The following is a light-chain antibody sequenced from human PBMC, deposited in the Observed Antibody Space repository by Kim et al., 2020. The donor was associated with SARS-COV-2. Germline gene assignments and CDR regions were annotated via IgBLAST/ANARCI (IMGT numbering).Light chain of an antibody. V-gene: IGLV3-19*01. CDR1: NLRTYY. CDR2: AKN. CDR3: KSRDSSGNLLV. Sequence: ALGKTVRMTCLADNLRTYYARWYQQKPGQAPILVIFAKNNRPSGIPDRFSGSNSGNTASLTITGAQAEDEADYYCKSRDSSGNLLVFGGGTQLTVL. J-gene: IGLJ2*01.